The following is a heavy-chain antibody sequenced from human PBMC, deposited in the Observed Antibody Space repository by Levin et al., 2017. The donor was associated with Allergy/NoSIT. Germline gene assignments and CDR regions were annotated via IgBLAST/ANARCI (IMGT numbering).Heavy chain of an antibody. CDR2: IIPILGIA. J-gene: IGHJ4*02. V-gene: IGHV1-69*02. Sequence: KISCKASGGTFSSYTISWVRQAPGQGLEWMGRIIPILGIANYAQKFQGRVTITADKSTSTAYMELSSLRSEDTAVYYCARAPPSNYYGSGSYDYWGQGTLVTVSS. D-gene: IGHD3-10*01. CDR3: ARAPPSNYYGSGSYDY. CDR1: GGTFSSYT.